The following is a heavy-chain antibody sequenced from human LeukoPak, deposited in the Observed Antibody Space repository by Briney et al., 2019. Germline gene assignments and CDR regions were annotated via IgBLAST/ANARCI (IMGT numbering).Heavy chain of an antibody. CDR3: ARTSQWLVLNGGSLSDAFDI. J-gene: IGHJ3*02. V-gene: IGHV3-11*01. CDR2: ISSSGSTI. D-gene: IGHD6-19*01. CDR1: GFTFSDYY. Sequence: SGGSLRLSCAASGFTFSDYYVNWIRQAPGRGLECISYISSSGSTIHYADSVKGRFTISRDNAKNSLYLQMNSLRAEDTAVYYCARTSQWLVLNGGSLSDAFDIWGQGTMVTVSS.